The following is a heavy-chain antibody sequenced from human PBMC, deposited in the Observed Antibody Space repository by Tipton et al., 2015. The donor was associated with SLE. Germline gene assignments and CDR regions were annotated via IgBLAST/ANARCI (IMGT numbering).Heavy chain of an antibody. CDR1: GFTFSNYG. V-gene: IGHV3-30*02. J-gene: IGHJ4*02. CDR3: AKPRLNEGGFDY. D-gene: IGHD1-1*01. Sequence: GSLRLSCAASGFTFSNYGINWVRQAPGKGLECVAFIRYDGNNRRYADSVKGRFNISRDKTRDTVYLQMNSLRTEDTAVYYCAKPRLNEGGFDYWGQGTLVTVSP. CDR2: IRYDGNNR.